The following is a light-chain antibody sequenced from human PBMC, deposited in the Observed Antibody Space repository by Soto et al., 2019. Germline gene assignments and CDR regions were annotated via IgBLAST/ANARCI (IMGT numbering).Light chain of an antibody. CDR1: QIISSY. Sequence: DIQMTQSPSSLSASVGDRVTITCRASQIISSYLNWYHQKPGSAPKLLIYAASSLQSGVPSRFSGSGSGTDFTLTISRLQPEDFATYYCQQSYRTPYTFGQGTKLEI. V-gene: IGKV1-39*01. J-gene: IGKJ2*01. CDR3: QQSYRTPYT. CDR2: AAS.